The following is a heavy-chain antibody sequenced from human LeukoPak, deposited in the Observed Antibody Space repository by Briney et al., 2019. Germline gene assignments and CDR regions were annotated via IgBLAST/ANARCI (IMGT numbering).Heavy chain of an antibody. V-gene: IGHV3-21*01. J-gene: IGHJ4*02. Sequence: GGSLRLSCAASGFTVSSNYMSWVRQAPGKGLEWVSSISSSSSYIYYADSVKGRFTISRDNAKNSLYLQMNSLRAEDTAVYYCARDLGIVGAPFDYWGQGTLVTVSS. CDR1: GFTVSSNY. D-gene: IGHD1-26*01. CDR2: ISSSSSYI. CDR3: ARDLGIVGAPFDY.